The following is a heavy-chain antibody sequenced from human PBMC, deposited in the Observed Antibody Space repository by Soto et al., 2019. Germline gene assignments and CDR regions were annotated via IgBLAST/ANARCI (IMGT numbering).Heavy chain of an antibody. CDR2: INPNSGDT. D-gene: IGHD3-10*01. Sequence: ASVKVSCKDSRYAFTSYYMHWVRQAPGQGLEWLGWINPNSGDTNYAQKFQDRVTVTRDTSITTAYMELSRLRSDDTAVYYCAKNLLVTLADALDIWGQGTMVTVSS. V-gene: IGHV1-2*02. CDR1: RYAFTSYY. J-gene: IGHJ3*02. CDR3: AKNLLVTLADALDI.